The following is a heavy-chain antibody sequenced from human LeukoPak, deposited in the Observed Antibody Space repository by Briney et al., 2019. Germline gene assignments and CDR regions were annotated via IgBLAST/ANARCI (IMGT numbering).Heavy chain of an antibody. CDR2: ISSSGRYI. Sequence: GESLRLSCAASGFTFGIYSMNWVRQAPGKRPEWVSYISSSGRYIDYADSVKGRFNISRDNAKNSLFLQMNSLTAEDTALYYCARAGAPDYWGQGTLVTVSS. J-gene: IGHJ4*02. V-gene: IGHV3-21*01. CDR1: GFTFGIYS. CDR3: ARAGAPDY. D-gene: IGHD3-10*01.